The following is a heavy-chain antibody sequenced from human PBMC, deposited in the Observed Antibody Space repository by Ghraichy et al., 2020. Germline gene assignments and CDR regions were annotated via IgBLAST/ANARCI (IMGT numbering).Heavy chain of an antibody. D-gene: IGHD3-10*01. CDR1: GFTFSSYT. J-gene: IGHJ2*01. Sequence: GGSLRLSCAASGFTFSSYTMTWVRQAPGKGLEWVSVISSSSNYMYYADSVKGRFTISRDNAKNSLSLQMDSLRAEDTAVYYCAREVGSGSYTRGMDVWGRGTLVTVSS. CDR3: AREVGSGSYTRGMDV. CDR2: ISSSSNYM. V-gene: IGHV3-21*01.